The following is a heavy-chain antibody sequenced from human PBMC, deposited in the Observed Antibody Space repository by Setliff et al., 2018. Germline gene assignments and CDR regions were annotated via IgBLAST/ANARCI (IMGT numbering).Heavy chain of an antibody. CDR2: IDYSGST. D-gene: IGHD2-15*01. J-gene: IGHJ3*02. V-gene: IGHV4-61*08. CDR1: GGSISSGGYY. Sequence: PSETLSLTCTVSGGSISSGGYYWSWIRQHPGKGLEWTGYIDYSGSTNYNPSLKSRVTISVDTSKKQLSLKLSSVTAADTAVYYCARSLDCTGGSCYPNDAFDIWGQGTMVTVSS. CDR3: ARSLDCTGGSCYPNDAFDI.